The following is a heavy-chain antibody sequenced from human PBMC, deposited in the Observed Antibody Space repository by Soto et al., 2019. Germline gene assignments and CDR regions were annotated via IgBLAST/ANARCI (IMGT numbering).Heavy chain of an antibody. D-gene: IGHD6-19*01. J-gene: IGHJ6*03. Sequence: SSETLSLTCTVSGGSISSYYWSWIRQPPGKGLEWIGYIYYSGSTNYNPSLKSRVTISVDTSKNQFSLKLSSVTAADTAVYYCARHRGEQWLAPKHYYYYYMDVWGKGTTVTVSS. CDR2: IYYSGST. CDR1: GGSISSYY. CDR3: ARHRGEQWLAPKHYYYYYMDV. V-gene: IGHV4-59*08.